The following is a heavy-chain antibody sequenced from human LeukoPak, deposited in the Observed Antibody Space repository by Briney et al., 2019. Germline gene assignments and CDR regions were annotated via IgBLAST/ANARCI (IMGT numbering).Heavy chain of an antibody. J-gene: IGHJ4*02. Sequence: GGSLRLSCAASGFTFSDSGIHWVRQAPGKGLEWVAVISYDGRNKHYADSVKGRFTISRDNSKNTLYLQMNSLTAEDTAMYYCARDSWGQYWGQGTLVTVSS. CDR1: GFTFSDSG. CDR3: ARDSWGQY. CDR2: ISYDGRNK. V-gene: IGHV3-30*03. D-gene: IGHD7-27*01.